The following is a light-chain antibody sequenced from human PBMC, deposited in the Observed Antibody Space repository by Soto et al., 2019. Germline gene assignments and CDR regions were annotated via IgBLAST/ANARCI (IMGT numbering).Light chain of an antibody. Sequence: DIQGTQWPSSVRACVGYGMSIACGGSLDIGNDLAWYQQKPGKAPKLLIYAASTLQSGVPSRFSGRGSRPAFTPTISRLEPEDFAVYFCQQFSSSPLTFGGGTKVDIK. CDR3: QQFSSSPLT. J-gene: IGKJ4*01. CDR2: AAS. V-gene: IGKV1-9*01. CDR1: LDIGND.